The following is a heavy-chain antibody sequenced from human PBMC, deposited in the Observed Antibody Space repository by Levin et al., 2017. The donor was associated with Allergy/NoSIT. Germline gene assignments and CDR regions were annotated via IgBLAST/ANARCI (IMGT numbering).Heavy chain of an antibody. CDR1: GGTFSSYA. J-gene: IGHJ6*02. Sequence: KISCKASGGTFSSYAISWVRQAPGQGLEWMGGIIPIFGTANYAQKFQGRVTITADESTSTAYMELSSLRSEDTAVYYCASSYGRLGYYYYYGMDVWGQGTTVTVSS. V-gene: IGHV1-69*01. D-gene: IGHD5-18*01. CDR3: ASSYGRLGYYYYYGMDV. CDR2: IIPIFGTA.